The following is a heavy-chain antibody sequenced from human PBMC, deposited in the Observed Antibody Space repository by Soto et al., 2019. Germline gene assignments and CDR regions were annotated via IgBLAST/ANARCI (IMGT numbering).Heavy chain of an antibody. J-gene: IGHJ4*02. V-gene: IGHV3-48*03. CDR1: GLTFSRYE. CDR3: ARETRIGGTPFDY. D-gene: IGHD2-15*01. CDR2: ISSSGSTI. Sequence: GWYLRVSYAGSGLTFSRYEMNWVRQAPGKGLEWVSYISSSGSTIYYADSVKGRFTISRDNAKNSLYLQMNSLRAEDTAVYYCARETRIGGTPFDYWGMGP.